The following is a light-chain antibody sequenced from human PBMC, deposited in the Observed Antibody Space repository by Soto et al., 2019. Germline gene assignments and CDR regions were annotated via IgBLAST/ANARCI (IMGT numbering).Light chain of an antibody. CDR3: SSYTSRSTLGV. V-gene: IGLV2-14*03. CDR1: NSDIGGYNY. J-gene: IGLJ2*01. Sequence: QSALTQPASVSGSPGQSITISCTGTNSDIGGYNYVSWYQQHPGKAPKLMIYDVSNRPLGVSYRFSGSKSGNTASLTISGLQAEDEADYYCSSYTSRSTLGVFGGGTQLTVL. CDR2: DVS.